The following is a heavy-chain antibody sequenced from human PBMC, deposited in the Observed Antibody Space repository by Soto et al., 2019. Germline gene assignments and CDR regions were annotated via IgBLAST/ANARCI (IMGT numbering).Heavy chain of an antibody. J-gene: IGHJ4*02. CDR2: ISANSGNT. V-gene: IGHV1-18*01. D-gene: IGHD6-19*01. Sequence: ASVKVSCKASGYTFTSNGISWVRQAPGQGLEWMGWISANSGNTNYAQKLQGRVTMTTDTSTSTAYMELRSLSSDDTAVYYCAKSNGGWRSVGGYVDYWGQGTMVTVSS. CDR1: GYTFTSNG. CDR3: AKSNGGWRSVGGYVDY.